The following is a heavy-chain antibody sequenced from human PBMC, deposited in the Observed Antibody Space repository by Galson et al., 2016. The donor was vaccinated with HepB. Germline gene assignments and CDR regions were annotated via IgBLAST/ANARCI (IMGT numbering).Heavy chain of an antibody. J-gene: IGHJ4*02. CDR3: AKSKGGVWSYYFDY. CDR1: AFTFSNYG. CDR2: IWTAGSNK. Sequence: SLRLSCAASAFTFSNYGMHWVRQAPGKGLEWVAGIWTAGSNKYYGDSVKGRFTISRDNSKNTLYLQMNSLRAEDTAVYYCAKSKGGVWSYYFDYWGQGTLVTVSS. D-gene: IGHD6-19*01. V-gene: IGHV3-33*06.